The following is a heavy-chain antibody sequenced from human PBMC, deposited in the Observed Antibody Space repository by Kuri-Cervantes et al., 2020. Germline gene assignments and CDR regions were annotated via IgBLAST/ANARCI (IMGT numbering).Heavy chain of an antibody. J-gene: IGHJ4*02. CDR2: ISYDGSNK. V-gene: IGHV3-30*03. CDR3: ARGNRYYYDSSGHYLDY. CDR1: GFTFSSYG. Sequence: GESLKISCAASGFTFSSYGMHWVRQAPGKGLEWVAVISYDGSNKYYADSVKGRFTISRDNSKNTLYLQMNSLRAEDTAVYYCARGNRYYYDSSGHYLDYWGQGTLVTVSS. D-gene: IGHD3-22*01.